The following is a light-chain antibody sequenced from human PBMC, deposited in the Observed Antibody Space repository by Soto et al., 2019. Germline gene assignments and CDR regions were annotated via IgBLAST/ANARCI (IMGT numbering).Light chain of an antibody. Sequence: EIVITQSPSTLSVSPGERATLSCRASQSVSSNLAWYQQKPGQAPRLLIYGASTRATGIPARFSGSGSGTEFTLTISSLQSEDFAVYCCQQYGSSPRTFGQGTKVDIK. CDR2: GAS. J-gene: IGKJ1*01. CDR3: QQYGSSPRT. V-gene: IGKV3D-15*01. CDR1: QSVSSN.